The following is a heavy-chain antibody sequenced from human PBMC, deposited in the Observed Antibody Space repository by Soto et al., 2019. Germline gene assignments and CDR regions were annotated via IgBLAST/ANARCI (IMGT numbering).Heavy chain of an antibody. J-gene: IGHJ6*03. CDR3: TAPPQKDYYYYYMDV. CDR2: IKSKTDGGTT. Sequence: GGSLRLSCAASGFTFSNAWMSWVRQAPGKGLEWVGRIKSKTDGGTTDYAAPVKGRFTISRDDSKNTLYLQMNSLKTEDTAVYYCTAPPQKDYYYYYMDVWGKGTTVTVSS. V-gene: IGHV3-15*01. CDR1: GFTFSNAW.